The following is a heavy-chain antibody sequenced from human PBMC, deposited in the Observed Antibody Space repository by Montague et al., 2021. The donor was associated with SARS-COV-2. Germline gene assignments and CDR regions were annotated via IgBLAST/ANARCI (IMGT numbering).Heavy chain of an antibody. J-gene: IGHJ4*02. CDR3: ARVWYSSSWYYFDY. Sequence: SETLSLTCTVSGGSISSYYWSWTRQPAGKGLEWIGRIYTSGSTNYNPSLKSRITMSVDTSKNQFSLKLSSVTAADTAVYYCARVWYSSSWYYFDYWGQGTLVTVSP. D-gene: IGHD6-13*01. CDR1: GGSISSYY. CDR2: IYTSGST. V-gene: IGHV4-4*07.